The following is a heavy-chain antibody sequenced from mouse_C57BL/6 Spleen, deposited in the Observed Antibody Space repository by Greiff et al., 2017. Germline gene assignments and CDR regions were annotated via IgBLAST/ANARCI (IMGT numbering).Heavy chain of an antibody. J-gene: IGHJ4*01. Sequence: QVQLKQPGAELVKPGASVKLSCKASGYTFTSYWMHWVKQRPGQGLEWIGMIHPNSGSTNYNEKFKSKATLTVDKSSSTAYMQLSSLTSEDSAVYYCARYGSSYAMDYWGQGTSVTVSS. CDR1: GYTFTSYW. D-gene: IGHD1-1*01. V-gene: IGHV1-64*01. CDR3: ARYGSSYAMDY. CDR2: IHPNSGST.